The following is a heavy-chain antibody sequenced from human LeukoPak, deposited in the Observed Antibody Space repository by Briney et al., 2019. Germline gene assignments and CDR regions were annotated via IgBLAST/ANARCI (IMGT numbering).Heavy chain of an antibody. D-gene: IGHD6-6*01. CDR1: GYTFTGYY. V-gene: IGHV1-2*02. CDR3: ARVLSSSSPWFDP. Sequence: ASVKVSCKASGYTFTGYYMHWVRQAPGQGLEWMGWINPNSGGTNYAQKFQGRATMTRDTSISTAYMELSRLRSDDTAVYYCARVLSSSSPWFDPWGQGTLVTVSS. CDR2: INPNSGGT. J-gene: IGHJ5*02.